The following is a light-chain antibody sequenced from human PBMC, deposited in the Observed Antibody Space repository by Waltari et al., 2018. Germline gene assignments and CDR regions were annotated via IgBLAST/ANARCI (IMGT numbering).Light chain of an antibody. Sequence: DIQMTQSPSTLYASVGDRVTITCRASRRISSWLAWYQQKPWKAPVLLIYMASSLETGVPSRFSGSGSGTEFTLTITSLQPDDFATYYCQQYNAFPITFGQGTRLEIK. CDR1: RRISSW. CDR2: MAS. CDR3: QQYNAFPIT. V-gene: IGKV1-5*03. J-gene: IGKJ5*01.